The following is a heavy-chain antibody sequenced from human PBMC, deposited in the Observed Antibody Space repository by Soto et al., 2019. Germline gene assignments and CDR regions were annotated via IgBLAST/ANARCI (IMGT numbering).Heavy chain of an antibody. Sequence: SPTLSLPCAITGDSVSSNSAGWSWVRQSPSRGLEWLGRTYYRSKWYYEYAVSVRGRITINPDTSKNQYSLQLNSVTPEDTAVYFCARGEQYSGRIFDYWGQGTLVTVSS. J-gene: IGHJ4*01. CDR1: GDSVSSNSAG. CDR2: TYYRSKWYY. V-gene: IGHV6-1*01. CDR3: ARGEQYSGRIFDY. D-gene: IGHD1-26*01.